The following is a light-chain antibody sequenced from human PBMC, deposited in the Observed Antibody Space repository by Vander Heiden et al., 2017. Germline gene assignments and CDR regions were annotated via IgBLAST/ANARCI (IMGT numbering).Light chain of an antibody. CDR3: QAWDTSTVV. V-gene: IGLV3-1*01. Sequence: SYELTQSPSVSVSPGQTASITCSGDKLGDKYASWYQQKPGQSPILIIYQNAKRPSGIPERFSGSNSGNTATLTISGTQAMDEADYYCQAWDTSTVVFGGGTKLTGL. CDR2: QNA. J-gene: IGLJ2*01. CDR1: KLGDKY.